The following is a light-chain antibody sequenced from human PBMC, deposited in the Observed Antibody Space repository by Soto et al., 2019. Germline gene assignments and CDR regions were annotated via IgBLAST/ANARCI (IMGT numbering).Light chain of an antibody. Sequence: ETVLTQSPATLSLSPGERATLSCRASQSVSIYLAWYQQKPGQATRLLICDASNRATGIPARFSGSGSGTDFTLTISSLEHEDFGDYYCQQRSTWQLTCGGGTKVEIK. CDR2: DAS. J-gene: IGKJ4*01. V-gene: IGKV3-11*01. CDR3: QQRSTWQLT. CDR1: QSVSIY.